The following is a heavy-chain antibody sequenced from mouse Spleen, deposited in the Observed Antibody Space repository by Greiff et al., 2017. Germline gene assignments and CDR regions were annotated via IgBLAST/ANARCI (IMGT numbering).Heavy chain of an antibody. CDR1: GFTFSSYA. D-gene: IGHD1-1*01. J-gene: IGHJ4*01. Sequence: EVKLVESGGGLVKLGGSLKLSCAASGFTFSSYAMSWVRQTPEKRLEWVATISSGGGNTYYPDSVKGRFTISRDNAKNTLYLQMSSLKSEDTAMYYCARQLRDYYAMDYWGQGTSVTVSS. CDR3: ARQLRDYYAMDY. V-gene: IGHV5-9*04. CDR2: ISSGGGNT.